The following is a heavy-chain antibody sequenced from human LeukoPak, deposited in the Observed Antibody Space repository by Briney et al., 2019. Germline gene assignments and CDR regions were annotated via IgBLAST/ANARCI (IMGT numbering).Heavy chain of an antibody. CDR2: MSPNSGNT. D-gene: IGHD5-24*01. CDR1: GYTFTNYD. J-gene: IGHJ4*02. V-gene: IGHV1-8*01. CDR3: ARARGRWLQFGFDY. Sequence: ASVKVSCKASGYTFTNYDINWVRQATGQGLEWMGWMSPNSGNTGYAQKFQGKVTMTSNTSITTAYMELSSLRSEDPAMYYCARARGRWLQFGFDYWGQGTLVTVSS.